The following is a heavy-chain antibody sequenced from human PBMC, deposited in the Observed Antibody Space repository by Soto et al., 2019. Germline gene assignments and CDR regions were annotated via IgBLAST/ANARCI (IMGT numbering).Heavy chain of an antibody. CDR1: GYTFTSYG. Sequence: QVQLVQSGAEVKKPGASVKVSCKASGYTFTSYGISWVRQAPGQGLEWMGWISAYNGNTNYAQKLQGRVTMTTDPSTSTAYMELRSLRSDDTAVYYCAIAPPIVVVPAAPDPWGQGNLVTVSS. V-gene: IGHV1-18*01. CDR3: AIAPPIVVVPAAPDP. CDR2: ISAYNGNT. J-gene: IGHJ5*02. D-gene: IGHD2-2*01.